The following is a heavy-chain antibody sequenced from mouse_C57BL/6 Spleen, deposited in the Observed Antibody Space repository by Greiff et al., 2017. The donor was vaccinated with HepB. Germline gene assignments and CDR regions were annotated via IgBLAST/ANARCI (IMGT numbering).Heavy chain of an antibody. CDR1: GYTFTDYE. V-gene: IGHV1-15*01. CDR3: TRVAPEGFAY. CDR2: IDPETGGT. D-gene: IGHD1-3*01. Sequence: QVQLKQSGAELVRPGASVTLSCKASGYTFTDYEMHWVKQTPVHGLEWIGAIDPETGGTAYNQKFKGKAILTADKSSSTAYMELRSLTSEDSAVYYCTRVAPEGFAYWGQGTLVTVSA. J-gene: IGHJ3*01.